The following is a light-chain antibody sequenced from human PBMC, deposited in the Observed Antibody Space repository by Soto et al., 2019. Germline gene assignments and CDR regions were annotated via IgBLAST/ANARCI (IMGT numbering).Light chain of an antibody. CDR3: QQYCSSPPT. CDR1: QSVSSSY. V-gene: IGKV3-20*01. J-gene: IGKJ1*01. Sequence: EIVLTQSPGTLSLSPGERATLSCRASQSVSSSYLAWYQQKPGQAPRLLIYGASSRATGIPDRFSGSGSGTDFTLTISRLEPEDFAVYYGQQYCSSPPTVGQRTKVEIK. CDR2: GAS.